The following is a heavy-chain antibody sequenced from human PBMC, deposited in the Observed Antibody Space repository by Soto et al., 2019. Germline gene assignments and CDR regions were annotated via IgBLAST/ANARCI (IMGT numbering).Heavy chain of an antibody. D-gene: IGHD2-2*03. V-gene: IGHV1-69*13. J-gene: IGHJ5*02. Sequence: GASVKVSCKASGGTFSSYAISWVRQAPGQGLEWMGGIIPIFGTANYAQKFQGRVTITADESTSTAYMELSSLRSEDTAVYYCARDPRAVGYCISTSCQNWFDPWGQGTLVTVSS. CDR2: IIPIFGTA. CDR3: ARDPRAVGYCISTSCQNWFDP. CDR1: GGTFSSYA.